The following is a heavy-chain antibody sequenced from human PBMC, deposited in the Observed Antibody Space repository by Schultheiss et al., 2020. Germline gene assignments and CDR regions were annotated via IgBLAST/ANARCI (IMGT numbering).Heavy chain of an antibody. Sequence: SETLSLTCTVSGGSVSSGSYYWSWIRQPPGKGLEWIGYIYYSGSTNYNPSLKSRVTISVDTSKNQFSLKLSSVTAADTAVYYCARVRVVGNNWFDPWGQGTLVTVSS. J-gene: IGHJ5*02. D-gene: IGHD3-22*01. CDR2: IYYSGST. CDR3: ARVRVVGNNWFDP. CDR1: GGSVSSGSYY. V-gene: IGHV4-61*01.